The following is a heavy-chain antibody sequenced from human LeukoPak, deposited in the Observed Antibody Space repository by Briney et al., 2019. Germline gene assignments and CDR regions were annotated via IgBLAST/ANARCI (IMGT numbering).Heavy chain of an antibody. Sequence: SETLSLTCAVSGGSISSSNWWSWVRQPPGKGLEWIGEIYHSGSTYYKPSLKSRVTISVDTSKNQFSLKLSSVTAADTAVYYCARLNGGGGGDYYYYYMGVWGKGTTVTVSS. CDR3: ARLNGGGGGDYYYYYMGV. CDR2: IYHSGST. CDR1: GGSISSSNW. D-gene: IGHD3-16*01. J-gene: IGHJ6*03. V-gene: IGHV4-4*02.